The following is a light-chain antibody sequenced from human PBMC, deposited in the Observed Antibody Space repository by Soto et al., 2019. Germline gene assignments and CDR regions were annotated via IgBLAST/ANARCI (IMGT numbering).Light chain of an antibody. Sequence: DIQLTQSPSFLSASVGDRVTITCRASQGISSYLAWYQQKPGKAPKLLIYAASTLQIGVPSRFSGSGSGTEFTLTISSLQPEDFATYYCQQLNSYPITFGQGTRLEI. CDR1: QGISSY. CDR3: QQLNSYPIT. J-gene: IGKJ5*01. V-gene: IGKV1-9*01. CDR2: AAS.